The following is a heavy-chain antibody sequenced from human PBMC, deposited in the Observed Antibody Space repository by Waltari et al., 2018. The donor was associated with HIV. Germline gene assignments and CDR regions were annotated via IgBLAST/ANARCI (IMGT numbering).Heavy chain of an antibody. V-gene: IGHV4-59*08. J-gene: IGHJ4*02. CDR3: ARLQFMAPVEWYGESPIDH. Sequence: QVHLQESGPGVVKPSETLSHTCSVSGGSISGPYWRWIRHAPGKVLEYIGYIYYRGTTNCTPSLKGRSSIPLDTSKTQFSLHLWFVTAADTAMYYCARLQFMAPVEWYGESPIDHWGQGTLVTVSS. D-gene: IGHD3-3*01. CDR2: IYYRGTT. CDR1: GGSISGPY.